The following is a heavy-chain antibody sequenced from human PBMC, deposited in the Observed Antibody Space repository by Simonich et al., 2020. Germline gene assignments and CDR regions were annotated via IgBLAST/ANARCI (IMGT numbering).Heavy chain of an antibody. CDR3: ARDLTDPYYYMDV. J-gene: IGHJ6*03. D-gene: IGHD7-27*01. Sequence: GGLVQPGGSLKLSCAASGFTFSGSAMHGVRQAAGKGLEWVGRIRSKANSYATAYAASVKGRFTISRDDSKNTAYLQMNSLKTEDTAVYYCARDLTDPYYYMDVWGKGTTVTVSS. CDR1: GFTFSGSA. CDR2: IRSKANSYAT. V-gene: IGHV3-73*01.